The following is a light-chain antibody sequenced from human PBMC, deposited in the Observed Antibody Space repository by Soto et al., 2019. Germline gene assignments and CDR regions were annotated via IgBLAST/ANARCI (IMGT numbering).Light chain of an antibody. CDR2: KAS. CDR1: QSISSW. J-gene: IGKJ1*01. V-gene: IGKV1-5*03. CDR3: QQSWT. Sequence: DIQMTQSPSTLSASVGDRVTITCRASQSISSWLAWYQQKPGKAPKLLIYKASSLESGVPSRFSGSGSGTEFTLTISSLQHDDFATYYCQQSWTFGQGTKVDIK.